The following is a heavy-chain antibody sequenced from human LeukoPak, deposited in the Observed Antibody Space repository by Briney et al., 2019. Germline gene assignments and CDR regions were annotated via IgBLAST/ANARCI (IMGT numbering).Heavy chain of an antibody. D-gene: IGHD1-26*01. Sequence: SETLSLTCAVYGGSFSGYYWSWLRQPPGKGLEWIGEINHSGSTNYNPSLTSRVTISVDTSKNQFSLKLSSVTAADTAVYYCARRQRSKRGAALIDYWGQGTLVTVSS. J-gene: IGHJ4*02. CDR2: INHSGST. V-gene: IGHV4-34*01. CDR3: ARRQRSKRGAALIDY. CDR1: GGSFSGYY.